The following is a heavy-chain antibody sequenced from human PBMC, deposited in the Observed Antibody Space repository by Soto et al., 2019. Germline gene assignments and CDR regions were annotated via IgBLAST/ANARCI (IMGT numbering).Heavy chain of an antibody. CDR1: GGSISSYY. CDR3: ARETMKRLDY. Sequence: PSEMLSLTCTVSGGSISSYYWSWIRQPPGKGLEWIGYIYYSGSTNYNPSLKSRVTISVDTSKNQFSLKLSSVTAADTAVYYCARETMKRLDYWGQGTLVT. CDR2: IYYSGST. V-gene: IGHV4-59*01. J-gene: IGHJ4*02.